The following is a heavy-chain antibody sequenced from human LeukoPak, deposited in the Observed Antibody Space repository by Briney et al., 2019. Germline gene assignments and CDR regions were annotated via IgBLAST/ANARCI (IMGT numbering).Heavy chain of an antibody. D-gene: IGHD6-13*01. V-gene: IGHV1-2*06. CDR1: GYNFIGFY. CDR2: INPNSGGT. Sequence: ASVRVSCKASGYNFIGFYMHWVRQAPGQSLEWMGRINPNSGGTSCALSFQGRVTMTRDTSINTAYIELGKLTSDDTAVYFCARGATRLATAGAEFDSWGQGTLVIYSS. CDR3: ARGATRLATAGAEFDS. J-gene: IGHJ4*02.